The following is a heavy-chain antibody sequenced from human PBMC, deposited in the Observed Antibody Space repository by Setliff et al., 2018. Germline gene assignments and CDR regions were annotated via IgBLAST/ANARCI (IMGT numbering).Heavy chain of an antibody. CDR1: GGSFTNYY. CDR3: RYWSGYYNNDY. Sequence: LSLTCTVYGGSFTNYYWGWIRQSPGKGLEWIGEINHSGSTNYNPSLKSRLTISVDASTNQFSLKLYSVTAADTAVYYCRYWSGYYNNDYWGQGTLVT. D-gene: IGHD3-3*01. V-gene: IGHV4-34*01. J-gene: IGHJ4*02. CDR2: INHSGST.